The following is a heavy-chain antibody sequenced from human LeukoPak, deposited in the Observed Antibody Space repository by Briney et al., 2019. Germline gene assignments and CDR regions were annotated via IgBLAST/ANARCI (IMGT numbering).Heavy chain of an antibody. CDR2: INPHSGAT. V-gene: IGHV1-2*02. Sequence: ASVKVSCKASGYGFSDVYFNWVRQAPGQGLEWMGWINPHSGATNYAQRFQGRVSVAASFDTAYIELSRLTSDDTAVYYGATSSSVTHTRDPWGQGTLVTVSS. CDR1: GYGFSDVY. CDR3: ATSSSVTHTRDP. J-gene: IGHJ5*02. D-gene: IGHD5/OR15-5a*01.